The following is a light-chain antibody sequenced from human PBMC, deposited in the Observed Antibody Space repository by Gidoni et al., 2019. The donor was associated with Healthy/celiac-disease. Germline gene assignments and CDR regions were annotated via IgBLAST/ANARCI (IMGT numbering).Light chain of an antibody. J-gene: IGLJ3*02. CDR3: AAWDDSLNGPV. CDR2: SNK. Sequence: QSVLTQPPSASGTPGQRVTISCSGSSSTIGSNTVNWYQQLPGTAPKRLIYSNKQRPSGVPDRFSGSKSGTSASLAISGLQSEDEADYYCAAWDDSLNGPVFGGGTKLTVL. V-gene: IGLV1-44*01. CDR1: SSTIGSNT.